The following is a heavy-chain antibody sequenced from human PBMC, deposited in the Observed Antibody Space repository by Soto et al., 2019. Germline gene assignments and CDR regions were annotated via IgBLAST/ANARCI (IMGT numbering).Heavy chain of an antibody. Sequence: GGSLRLSCEASGFTFSNYWMTWVRQAPGKGLEHMANIKQDGSEKYYVDSVKGRFTISRDNAKDSLYLQMNSLRAEDTAVYYCARGGAAGFEYWGQGTLVTAPQ. CDR3: ARGGAAGFEY. CDR1: GFTFSNYW. J-gene: IGHJ4*02. V-gene: IGHV3-7*03. CDR2: IKQDGSEK. D-gene: IGHD6-13*01.